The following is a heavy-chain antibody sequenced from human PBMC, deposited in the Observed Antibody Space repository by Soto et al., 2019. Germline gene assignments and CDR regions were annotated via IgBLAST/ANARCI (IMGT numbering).Heavy chain of an antibody. D-gene: IGHD2-8*01. J-gene: IGHJ5*02. CDR2: IYHSGST. CDR3: ARKLMVYAMNWFDP. Sequence: PSETLSLTCAVSGGSISSGGYSWSGIRQPPGKGLEWIGYIYHSGSTYYNPSLKSRVTISVDRSKNQFSLKLSSVTAADTAVYYCARKLMVYAMNWFDPWGQGILVTVSS. V-gene: IGHV4-30-2*01. CDR1: GGSISSGGYS.